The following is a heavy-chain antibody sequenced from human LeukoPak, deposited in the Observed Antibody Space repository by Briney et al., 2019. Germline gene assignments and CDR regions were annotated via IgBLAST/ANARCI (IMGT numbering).Heavy chain of an antibody. V-gene: IGHV1-69*13. J-gene: IGHJ6*02. D-gene: IGHD6-13*01. Sequence: ASVKVSCKASGGTFSSYAISWVRQAPRQGLEWMGGIIPIFGTANYAQKFQGRVTITADESTSTAYMELSSLRSEDTAVYYCARGERYSSSWFPYYYYGMDVWGQGTTVTVSS. CDR3: ARGERYSSSWFPYYYYGMDV. CDR1: GGTFSSYA. CDR2: IIPIFGTA.